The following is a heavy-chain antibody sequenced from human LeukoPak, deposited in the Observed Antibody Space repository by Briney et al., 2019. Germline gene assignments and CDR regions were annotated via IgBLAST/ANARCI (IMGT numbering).Heavy chain of an antibody. CDR1: GGSISSYY. D-gene: IGHD1-26*01. Sequence: PSETLSLTCTVSGGSISSYYWSWIRQPPGKGLEWIGYIYYSGSTYYNPSLKSRVTISVDTSKNQFSLKLSSVTAADTAVYYCARHPLYSGSYGHFDYWGQGTLVTVSS. J-gene: IGHJ4*02. CDR2: IYYSGST. CDR3: ARHPLYSGSYGHFDY. V-gene: IGHV4-59*04.